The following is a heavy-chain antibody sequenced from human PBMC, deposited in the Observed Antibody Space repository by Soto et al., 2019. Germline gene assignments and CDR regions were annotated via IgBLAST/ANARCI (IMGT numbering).Heavy chain of an antibody. Sequence: QVQLVQSGAEVKKPGSSVKVSCKASGGTFSSYTISWVRQAPGQGLEWMGRIIPILGIANYAQKFQGRVTITADKSTSTAYMELSSLRSEDTAVYYCARVISSGRLFDYWGQGTLVTVSS. V-gene: IGHV1-69*02. CDR3: ARVISSGRLFDY. CDR2: IIPILGIA. CDR1: GGTFSSYT. D-gene: IGHD6-19*01. J-gene: IGHJ4*02.